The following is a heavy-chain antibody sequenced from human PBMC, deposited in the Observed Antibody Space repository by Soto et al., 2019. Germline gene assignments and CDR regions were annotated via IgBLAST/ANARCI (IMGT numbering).Heavy chain of an antibody. CDR3: AKVRSVVFYYGLDV. V-gene: IGHV3-23*01. CDR1: GFTFSSYA. Sequence: GGSLRLSCAASGFTFSSYAMNWVRQAPGKGLECVSAISSVGTGPYYADSVKGRFTISRDNSKNTLYLQMNSLKAEDTAVYYCAKVRSVVFYYGLDVWGRGTTVTVSS. CDR2: ISSVGTGP. D-gene: IGHD2-15*01. J-gene: IGHJ6*02.